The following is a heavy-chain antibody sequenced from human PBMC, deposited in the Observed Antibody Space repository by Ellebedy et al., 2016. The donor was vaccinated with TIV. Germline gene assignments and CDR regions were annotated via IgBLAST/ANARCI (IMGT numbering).Heavy chain of an antibody. CDR3: ARERGYCSSTSCYESYYYMDV. V-gene: IGHV4-39*07. CDR2: IYYSGST. CDR1: GGSISSSSYY. Sequence: SETLSLXXTVSGGSISSSSYYWGWIRQPPGKGLEWIGSIYYSGSTYYNPSLKSRVTISVDTSKNQFSLKLSSVTAADTAVYYCARERGYCSSTSCYESYYYMDVWGKGTTVTVSS. D-gene: IGHD2-2*01. J-gene: IGHJ6*03.